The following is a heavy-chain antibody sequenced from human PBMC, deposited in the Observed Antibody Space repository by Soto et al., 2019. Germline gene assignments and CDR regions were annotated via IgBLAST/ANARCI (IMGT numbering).Heavy chain of an antibody. V-gene: IGHV3-21*01. J-gene: IGHJ6*02. Sequence: GGSLRLSCAASGFTFSSYSMNWVRQAPGKGLEWVSSISSSSSYIYYADSVKGRFTISRDNAKNSLYLQMNNLRAEDPAVYYCARLLHPGNSYYYYYGMDVWGQGTTVTVSS. CDR3: ARLLHPGNSYYYYYGMDV. CDR1: GFTFSSYS. D-gene: IGHD3-22*01. CDR2: ISSSSSYI.